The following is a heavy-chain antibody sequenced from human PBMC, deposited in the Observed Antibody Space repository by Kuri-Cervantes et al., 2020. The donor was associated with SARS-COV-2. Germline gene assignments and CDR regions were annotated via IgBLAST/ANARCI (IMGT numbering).Heavy chain of an antibody. V-gene: IGHV3-33*08. D-gene: IGHD3-22*01. CDR3: ARDYYDSSAYYELGYNWFDP. CDR1: GYTFSSYG. CDR2: IWYDGSNK. J-gene: IGHJ5*02. Sequence: GGSLRLSCATSGYTFSSYGMHWVRQAPGKGLEWVAVIWYDGSNKYYADSVKGRFTISRDNSKNTLYLQMNSLRAEDTAVYYCARDYYDSSAYYELGYNWFDPWGQGTLVTVSS.